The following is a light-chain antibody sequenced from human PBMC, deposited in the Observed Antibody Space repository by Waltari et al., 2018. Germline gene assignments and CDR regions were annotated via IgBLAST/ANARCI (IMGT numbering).Light chain of an antibody. J-gene: IGKJ1*01. CDR2: AAS. CDR1: QSVRGT. V-gene: IGKV3-20*01. Sequence: EIVLTQSQGTLSWSPGDRATLSCRASQSVRGTLAWYQQKPGQHPSLLIYAASIRATGIPDRFSGGGSGTDFTLTISRLEPEDFTVYYCQHYVRLPVTFVQGTKVEIK. CDR3: QHYVRLPVT.